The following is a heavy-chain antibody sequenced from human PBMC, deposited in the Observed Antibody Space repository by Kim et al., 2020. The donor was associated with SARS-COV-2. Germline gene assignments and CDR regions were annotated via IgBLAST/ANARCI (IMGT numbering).Heavy chain of an antibody. D-gene: IGHD6-25*01. Sequence: DYAVAVKSRRTITPDTSKNQLSLQLTSVTPDDTAVYYCARQKRAGSGMDVWGQGTTVTVSS. V-gene: IGHV6-1*01. CDR3: ARQKRAGSGMDV. J-gene: IGHJ6*02.